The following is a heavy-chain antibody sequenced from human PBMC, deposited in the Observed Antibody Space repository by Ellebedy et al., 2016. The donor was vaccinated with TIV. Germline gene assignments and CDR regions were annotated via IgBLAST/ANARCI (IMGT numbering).Heavy chain of an antibody. CDR3: TSRVLFGAGAPY. Sequence: MPSETLSLTCTVSGGSVSSGSHYWSWIRQPPGKGLEWIGYIDHRGSTNYNPSLKSRVTTSVDPSKNQFSLRLYSVTAADTAVYYCTSRVLFGAGAPYWGQGTLVTVSS. CDR2: IDHRGST. V-gene: IGHV4-61*01. J-gene: IGHJ4*02. D-gene: IGHD3-10*01. CDR1: GGSVSSGSHY.